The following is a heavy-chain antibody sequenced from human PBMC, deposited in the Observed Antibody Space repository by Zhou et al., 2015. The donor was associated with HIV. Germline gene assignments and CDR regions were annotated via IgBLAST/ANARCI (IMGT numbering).Heavy chain of an antibody. J-gene: IGHJ6*02. CDR1: GGTFSSYA. Sequence: QVQLVQSGAEVKKPGSSVKVSCKASGGTFSSYAISWVRQAPGQGLEWMGGIIPIFGTANYAQKFQGRVTITADKSTSTAYMELSSLRSEDTAVYYCAREAYCTHTVCPRYYYYGMDVWGQGP. D-gene: IGHD2-8*01. CDR3: AREAYCTHTVCPRYYYYGMDV. V-gene: IGHV1-69*06. CDR2: IIPIFGTA.